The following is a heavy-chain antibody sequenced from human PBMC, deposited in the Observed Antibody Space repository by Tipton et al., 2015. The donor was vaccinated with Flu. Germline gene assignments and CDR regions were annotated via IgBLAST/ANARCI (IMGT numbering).Heavy chain of an antibody. CDR3: ARRDYSNYVSKPKNWFDS. CDR1: GYSIRSSNYY. D-gene: IGHD4-11*01. CDR2: TFHSGNT. J-gene: IGHJ5*01. V-gene: IGHV4-38-2*01. Sequence: TLPLTCVVSGYSIRSSNYYWGWIRQPPGKGLEWIGNTFHSGNTYHNPSPKSRVTISVDTSKNQFSLKLSSVTAADTAVYYCARRDYSNYVSKPKNWFDSWGQGALVTVSS.